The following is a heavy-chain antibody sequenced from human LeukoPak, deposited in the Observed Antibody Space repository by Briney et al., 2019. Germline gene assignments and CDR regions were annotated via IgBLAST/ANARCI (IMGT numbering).Heavy chain of an antibody. CDR1: GYSISSGYY. D-gene: IGHD3-3*01. V-gene: IGHV4-38-2*01. Sequence: SETLSLTCAVSGYSISSGYYWGWIRQPPGKGLEWIGSIYHSGSTYYNPSLKSRVTISVDTSKNQFSLKLSSVTAADTAVYYCARVYDFWSGYLENWFDPWGQGTLVTVSS. CDR3: ARVYDFWSGYLENWFDP. CDR2: IYHSGST. J-gene: IGHJ5*02.